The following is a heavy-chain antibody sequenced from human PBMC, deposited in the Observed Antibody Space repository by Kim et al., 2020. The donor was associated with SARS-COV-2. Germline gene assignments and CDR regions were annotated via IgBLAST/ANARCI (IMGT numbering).Heavy chain of an antibody. CDR2: IIPIFGTA. CDR1: GGTFSSYA. J-gene: IGHJ5*02. CDR3: ARGGGSGSYYGGPFDP. V-gene: IGHV1-69*06. Sequence: SVKVSFKASGGTFSSYAISWVRQAPGQGLEWMGGIIPIFGTANYAQKFQGRVTITADKSTSTAYMELSSLRSEDTAVYYCARGGGSGSYYGGPFDPWGQGTLVTVSS. D-gene: IGHD3-10*01.